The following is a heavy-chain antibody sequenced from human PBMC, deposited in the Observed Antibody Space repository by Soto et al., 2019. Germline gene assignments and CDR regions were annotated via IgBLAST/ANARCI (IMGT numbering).Heavy chain of an antibody. D-gene: IGHD1-1*01. J-gene: IGHJ3*02. CDR2: ISGSGGST. CDR3: AKDPVYEVSWNAAFDI. CDR1: GFTFSSYA. Sequence: EVQLLESGGGLVQPGGSLRLSCAASGFTFSSYAMSWVRQAPGKGLAWVSGISGSGGSTDYADSVKGRFTISRDNSKNTLYRKMNSLRAEDTAVYYCAKDPVYEVSWNAAFDIWGQGTMVTVSS. V-gene: IGHV3-23*01.